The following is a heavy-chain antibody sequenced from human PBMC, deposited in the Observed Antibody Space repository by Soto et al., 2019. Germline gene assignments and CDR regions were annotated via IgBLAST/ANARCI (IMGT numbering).Heavy chain of an antibody. V-gene: IGHV3-30*03. D-gene: IGHD2-2*02. CDR1: GFPFSNTW. CDR3: ESDCSSHTCYRQGGMDV. J-gene: IGHJ6*02. CDR2: ISYDGRNK. Sequence: PGGSLRLSCAASGFPFSNTWMSWVRQAPGKGLEWVAVISYDGRNKFYGDSVKGRFTIARDNSKNTVYLQMDSLRTEDTAVYYCESDCSSHTCYRQGGMDVWGQGTTVTVSS.